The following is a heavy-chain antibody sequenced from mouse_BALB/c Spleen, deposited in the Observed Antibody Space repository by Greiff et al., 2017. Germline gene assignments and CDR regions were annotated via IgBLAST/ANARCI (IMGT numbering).Heavy chain of an antibody. CDR2: ISDGGSYT. J-gene: IGHJ3*01. CDR1: GFTFSDYY. D-gene: IGHD2-2*01. Sequence: EVKVVESGGGLVKPGGSLKLSCAASGFTFSDYYMYWVRQTPEKRLEWVATISDGGSYTYYPDSVKGRFTISRDNAKNNLYLQMSSLKSEDTAMYYCVYGYDGFAYWGQGTLVTVSA. V-gene: IGHV5-4*02. CDR3: VYGYDGFAY.